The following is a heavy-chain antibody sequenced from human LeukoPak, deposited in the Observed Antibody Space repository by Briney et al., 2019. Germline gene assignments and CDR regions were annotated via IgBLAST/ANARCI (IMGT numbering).Heavy chain of an antibody. V-gene: IGHV3-21*01. CDR1: GFTFSSYS. Sequence: GGSLRLSCAASGFTFSSYSMNWVRQAPGKWLEWLSSSSSESSSIDYADSVKGRFTISRDNAKNSLYLQMNSLRAEDTAVYYCARSIAAVVPNDYWGQGTLVTVSS. CDR2: SSSESSSI. J-gene: IGHJ4*02. D-gene: IGHD2-21*01. CDR3: ARSIAAVVPNDY.